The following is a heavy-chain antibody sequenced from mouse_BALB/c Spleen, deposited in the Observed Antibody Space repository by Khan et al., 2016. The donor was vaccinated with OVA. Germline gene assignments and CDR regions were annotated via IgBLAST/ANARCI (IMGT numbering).Heavy chain of an antibody. CDR2: IWGDGST. CDR3: ARGGTTVVGHFDY. CDR1: GFSLTGYG. D-gene: IGHD1-1*01. J-gene: IGHJ2*01. Sequence: QVQLKQSGPGLVAPSQSLSITCTVSGFSLTGYGVNWVRQPPGKGLEWLGMIWGDGSTDYNSALKSRLSISKDNSQSTVLLKMNSLQTDDTARYYCARGGTTVVGHFDYWGQGTTLTVSS. V-gene: IGHV2-6-7*01.